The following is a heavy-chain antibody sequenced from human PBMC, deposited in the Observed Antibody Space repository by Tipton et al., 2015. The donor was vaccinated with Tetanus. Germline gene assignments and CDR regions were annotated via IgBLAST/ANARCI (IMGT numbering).Heavy chain of an antibody. CDR2: IFPDDSDT. V-gene: IGHV5-51*01. D-gene: IGHD6-6*01. Sequence: VQLVQSGADVKKPGESLKISCKASGYSFTSHWIGWVRQMPGKRLEWMGMIFPDDSDTRYSPSFQGRVTFSVDKSTSTVYLQWSSLKASDTAMYFCARMYSTSSPFDHWGQGTLVAVSS. CDR3: ARMYSTSSPFDH. J-gene: IGHJ4*02. CDR1: GYSFTSHW.